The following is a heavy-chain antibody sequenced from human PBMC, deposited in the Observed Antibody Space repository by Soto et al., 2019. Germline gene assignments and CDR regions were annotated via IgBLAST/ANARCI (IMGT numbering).Heavy chain of an antibody. D-gene: IGHD6-13*01. Sequence: ASVKVSCKASGYTFTSYYMHWVRQAPGQGFEWMGIINPSGGSTSYAQKFQGRVTMTRDTSTSTVYMELSSLRSEDTAVYYCALHSPQAAAGRGNWFDPWGQGTLVTVSS. V-gene: IGHV1-46*03. J-gene: IGHJ5*02. CDR3: ALHSPQAAAGRGNWFDP. CDR2: INPSGGST. CDR1: GYTFTSYY.